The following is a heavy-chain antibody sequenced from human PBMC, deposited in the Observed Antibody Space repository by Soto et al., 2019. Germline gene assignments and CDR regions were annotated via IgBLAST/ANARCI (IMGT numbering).Heavy chain of an antibody. Sequence: QVQLQQWGAGLLKPSETLSLTCAVYGGSLSGYYWSWIRQPPGKGLEWIGEINHSGSTNYNPSLKRRVTKPVDTSKNQFSLKLSSVTAADTAVYYCARGDFSGGHKGSIWGQGTMVTVSS. J-gene: IGHJ3*02. V-gene: IGHV4-34*01. CDR1: GGSLSGYY. CDR2: INHSGST. D-gene: IGHD2-15*01. CDR3: ARGDFSGGHKGSI.